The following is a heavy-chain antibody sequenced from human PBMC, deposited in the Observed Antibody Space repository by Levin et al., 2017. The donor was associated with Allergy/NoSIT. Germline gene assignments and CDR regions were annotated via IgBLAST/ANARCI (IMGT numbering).Heavy chain of an antibody. J-gene: IGHJ4*02. V-gene: IGHV4-59*01. CDR1: GGSISSYY. CDR3: ARDRVGGVFDY. D-gene: IGHD3-16*01. Sequence: SETLSLTCTVSGGSISSYYLSWIRQPPGKGLEWIGYIYYSGSTNYNPSLKSRVTISVDTSKNQFSLTLSSVTAADTAVYYCARDRVGGVFDYWGQGTLVTVSS. CDR2: IYYSGST.